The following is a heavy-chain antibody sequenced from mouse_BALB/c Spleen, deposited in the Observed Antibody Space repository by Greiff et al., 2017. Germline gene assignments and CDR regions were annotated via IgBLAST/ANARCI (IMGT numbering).Heavy chain of an antibody. CDR3: TRAYYGNLYYFDY. CDR2: IYPGNSDT. J-gene: IGHJ2*01. V-gene: IGHV1-5*01. D-gene: IGHD2-10*01. CDR1: GYTFTSYW. Sequence: EVQLQESGTVLARPGASVKMSCKASGYTFTSYWMHWVKQRPGQGLEWIGAIYPGNSDTSYNQKFKGKAKLTAVTSTSTAYMELSSLTNEDSAVYYCTRAYYGNLYYFDYWGQGTTLTVSS.